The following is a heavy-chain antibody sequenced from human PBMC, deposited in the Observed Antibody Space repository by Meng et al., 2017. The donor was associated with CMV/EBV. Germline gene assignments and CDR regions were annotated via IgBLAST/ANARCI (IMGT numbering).Heavy chain of an antibody. CDR3: AREIRRWLQLYYYYYGMDV. J-gene: IGHJ6*02. D-gene: IGHD5-24*01. CDR2: IIPIFGTA. V-gene: IGHV1-69*05. Sequence: SVKVSCKASGGTFSSYAISWVRQAPGQGLEWMGGIIPIFGTANYAQKFQGRVTITTDESTSTAYMELSSLGSEDTAVYYCAREIRRWLQLYYYYYGMDVWGQGTTVTVSS. CDR1: GGTFSSYA.